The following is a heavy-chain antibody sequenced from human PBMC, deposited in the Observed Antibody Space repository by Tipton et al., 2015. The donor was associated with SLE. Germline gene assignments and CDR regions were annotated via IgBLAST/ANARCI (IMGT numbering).Heavy chain of an antibody. D-gene: IGHD5-24*01. CDR3: ASFTLGDGYNPDAFDI. V-gene: IGHV4-38-2*01. J-gene: IGHJ3*02. CDR1: GYSISSGYY. CDR2: IYHSGST. Sequence: TLSLTCAVSGYSISSGYYWGWIRQPPGKGREWIGSIYHSGSTYYNPSLKSRVTISVNTSKNQFSLKLSSVTAADTAVYYCASFTLGDGYNPDAFDIWGQGTMVTVSS.